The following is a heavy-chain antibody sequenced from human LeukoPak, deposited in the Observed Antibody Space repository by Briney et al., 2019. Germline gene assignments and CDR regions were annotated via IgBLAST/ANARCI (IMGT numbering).Heavy chain of an antibody. D-gene: IGHD3-22*01. CDR2: IYYSGST. V-gene: IGHV4-31*03. CDR3: ARDSQGLSSGYYRGFDY. Sequence: PSQTLSLTCTVSGGSISSGGYYWSCIRQHPGKGLEWIGYIYYSGSTYYNPSLKSRVTISVDTSKNQFSLKLSSVTAADTAVYYCARDSQGLSSGYYRGFDYWGQGTLVTVSS. CDR1: GGSISSGGYY. J-gene: IGHJ4*02.